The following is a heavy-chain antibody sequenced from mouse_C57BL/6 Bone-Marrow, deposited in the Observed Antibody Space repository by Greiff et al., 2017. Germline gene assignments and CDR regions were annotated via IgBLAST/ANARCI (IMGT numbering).Heavy chain of an antibody. D-gene: IGHD1-1*01. CDR3: ARFEFAGSSGDWYFDV. CDR2: IYPRDGST. Sequence: QVQLQQSGPELVKPGASVKLSCKASGYTFTSYDINWVKQRPGKGLEWIGWIYPRDGSTKYNEKFKGKATLTVDTSSSTAYMELHSLTSEDSAVYFCARFEFAGSSGDWYFDVWGTGTTVSESS. V-gene: IGHV1-85*01. CDR1: GYTFTSYD. J-gene: IGHJ1*03.